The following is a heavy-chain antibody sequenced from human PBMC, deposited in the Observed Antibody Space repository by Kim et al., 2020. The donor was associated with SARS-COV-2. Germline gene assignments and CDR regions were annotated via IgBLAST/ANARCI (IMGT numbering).Heavy chain of an antibody. J-gene: IGHJ4*02. Sequence: KHSREFQGRVTITRDTSAGTAYMELGSLGSEDTAVYYCARDVPIAAAGYFDYWGQGTLVTVSS. CDR3: ARDVPIAAAGYFDY. D-gene: IGHD6-13*01. V-gene: IGHV1-3*01.